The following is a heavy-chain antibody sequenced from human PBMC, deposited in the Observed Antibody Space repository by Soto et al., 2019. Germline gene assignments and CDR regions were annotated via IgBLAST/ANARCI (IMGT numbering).Heavy chain of an antibody. Sequence: QVQLQQSGPGLVRPSETLSLTCAVSGASFSTYAWSWIRQTPGKGLEWIGYIYSTGSTNYNPSLQSRVTLSIDTSKNQFSQNLTSVTAADTALSNCAREAWPKYVDQWGQGTLVTVSS. CDR3: AREAWPKYVDQ. J-gene: IGHJ4*02. CDR2: IYSTGST. V-gene: IGHV4-59*01. CDR1: GASFSTYA.